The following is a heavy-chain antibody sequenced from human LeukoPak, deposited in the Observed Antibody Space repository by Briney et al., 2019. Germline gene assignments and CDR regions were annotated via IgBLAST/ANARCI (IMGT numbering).Heavy chain of an antibody. CDR1: GFTFSSYA. D-gene: IGHD1-26*01. CDR3: ARGWEYNWFDP. J-gene: IGHJ5*02. Sequence: GGSLRLSCAASGFTFSSYAMSWIRQAPGKGLEWVSYISSSGSTIYYADSVKGRFTISRDNAKNSLYLQMNSLRAEDTAVYYCARGWEYNWFDPWGQGTLVTVSS. CDR2: ISSSGSTI. V-gene: IGHV3-11*01.